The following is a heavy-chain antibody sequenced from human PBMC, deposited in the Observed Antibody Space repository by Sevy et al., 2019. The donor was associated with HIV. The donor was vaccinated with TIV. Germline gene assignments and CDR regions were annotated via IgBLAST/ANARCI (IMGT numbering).Heavy chain of an antibody. Sequence: GGSLRLSCAASGFTFSSYGMHWVRQAPGKGLEWVAFIRYDGSNKYYADSVKGRFTISRDNSKNTLYLQMNSLRAEETAVYYCLKSTSGQDIVVVPAAIEYGMDVWGQGTTVTVSS. V-gene: IGHV3-30*02. CDR1: GFTFSSYG. CDR3: LKSTSGQDIVVVPAAIEYGMDV. D-gene: IGHD2-2*01. J-gene: IGHJ6*02. CDR2: IRYDGSNK.